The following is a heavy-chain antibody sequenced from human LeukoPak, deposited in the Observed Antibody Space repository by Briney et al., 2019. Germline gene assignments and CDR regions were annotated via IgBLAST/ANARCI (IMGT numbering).Heavy chain of an antibody. CDR3: AKNPAIVVATLWFDP. J-gene: IGHJ5*02. CDR1: GFTFSSVA. CDR2: ISGGGSNT. Sequence: GGSLRLSCAASGFTFSSVAMSWVRQAPGKGLEWVSVISGGGSNTFYTDSVKGRFTISRDNSKNTLYLQMNSLRAEDTAIYYCAKNPAIVVATLWFDPWGQGTLVTVSS. V-gene: IGHV3-23*01. D-gene: IGHD3-22*01.